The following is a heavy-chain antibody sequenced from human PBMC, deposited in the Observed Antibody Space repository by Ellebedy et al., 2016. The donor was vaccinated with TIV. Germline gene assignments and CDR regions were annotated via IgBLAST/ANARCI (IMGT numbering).Heavy chain of an antibody. CDR1: GFTFSSYA. Sequence: GGSLRLXCAASGFTFSSYAMSWVRQAPGKGLEWVANIKQDGSEKYYVDSVKGRFTISRDNAKNSLYLQMNSLRAEDTAVYYCARELYDYGDYVVGPNDYWGQGTLVTVSS. CDR3: ARELYDYGDYVVGPNDY. J-gene: IGHJ4*02. D-gene: IGHD4-17*01. V-gene: IGHV3-7*01. CDR2: IKQDGSEK.